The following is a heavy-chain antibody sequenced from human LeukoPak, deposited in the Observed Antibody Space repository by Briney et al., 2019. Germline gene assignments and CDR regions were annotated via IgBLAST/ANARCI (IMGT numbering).Heavy chain of an antibody. V-gene: IGHV4-59*01. Sequence: SETLSLTCTVSGGSISSYYWNWIRQPPGKGLEWIGYIYYSGSTNYNPSLKSRVTISVDTSKNQFSLKLSSVTAADTAVYYCARDLGYYYGSGSSNWFDPWGQGTLVTVSS. D-gene: IGHD3-10*01. CDR1: GGSISSYY. CDR2: IYYSGST. CDR3: ARDLGYYYGSGSSNWFDP. J-gene: IGHJ5*02.